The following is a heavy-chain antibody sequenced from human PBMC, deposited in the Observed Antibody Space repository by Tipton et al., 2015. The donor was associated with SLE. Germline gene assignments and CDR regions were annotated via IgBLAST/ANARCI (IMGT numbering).Heavy chain of an antibody. CDR2: INHSGST. J-gene: IGHJ5*02. Sequence: TLSLTCALSGGSFSRYNWNWIRQPPGKGLEWIGEINHSGSTNYNPSLKSRVTISADTSKNEFSLRLNSVTAADTAVYYCSRSYVGRWGTEMTTYNWFDPWGQGTLVTVSS. CDR3: SRSYVGRWGTEMTTYNWFDP. D-gene: IGHD4-17*01. V-gene: IGHV4-34*01. CDR1: GGSFSRYN.